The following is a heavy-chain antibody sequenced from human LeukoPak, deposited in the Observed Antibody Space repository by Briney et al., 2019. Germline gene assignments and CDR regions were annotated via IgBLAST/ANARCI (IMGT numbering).Heavy chain of an antibody. CDR2: FYPSGTT. Sequence: GGSLRLSCAASGFTVSSNYMAWVRLPPGKGLEWVSVFYPSGTTHYADSVKGRFTVSRHDSKSAFYLQMNSLRVEDTAAYYCATVPRSSCCYTFDYWGQGTLVTVSS. D-gene: IGHD2-2*02. J-gene: IGHJ4*02. V-gene: IGHV3-53*04. CDR3: ATVPRSSCCYTFDY. CDR1: GFTVSSNY.